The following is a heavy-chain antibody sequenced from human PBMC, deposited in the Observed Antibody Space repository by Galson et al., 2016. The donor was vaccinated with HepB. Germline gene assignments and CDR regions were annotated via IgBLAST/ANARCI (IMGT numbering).Heavy chain of an antibody. CDR3: ARSYNLYGMDL. CDR2: IKPDTGAT. D-gene: IGHD5-24*01. V-gene: IGHV1-2*02. J-gene: IGHJ6*04. Sequence: SVKVSCKASGYTFTGYYIHWVRQAPGQGLEWLAWIKPDTGATDYAQKFQGRVTMTRDTSVNTAYMEITSLTSDDTAGYFCARSYNLYGMDLWGEGTSVTVSS. CDR1: GYTFTGYY.